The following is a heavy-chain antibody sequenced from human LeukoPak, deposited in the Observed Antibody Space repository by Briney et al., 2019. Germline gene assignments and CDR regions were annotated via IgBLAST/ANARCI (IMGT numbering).Heavy chain of an antibody. CDR3: AKSFDY. V-gene: IGHV3-23*01. CDR2: ISGSGGNT. J-gene: IGHJ4*02. CDR1: GFTFSGYT. Sequence: GGSLRLSCAASGFTFSGYTMNWVRQAPGKGLERVSGISGSGGNTYYADSVKGRFTISRDNSTNTLYLEMNSLRVEDTAVYYCAKSFDYWGQGTLVTVSS.